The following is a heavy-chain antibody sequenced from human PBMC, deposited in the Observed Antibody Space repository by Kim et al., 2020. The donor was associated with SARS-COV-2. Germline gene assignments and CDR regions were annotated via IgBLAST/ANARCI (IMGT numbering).Heavy chain of an antibody. CDR2: IYQSGST. Sequence: SETLSLTCAVSGGSISGSNWWPWVRQPPGTGLEWIGEIYQSGSTNYNPSLKSRVSISVDKSMNHFSLRLSSVTAADTAVYYCARRFYFGSGYYFDYWGQGILVTVSS. D-gene: IGHD3-10*01. J-gene: IGHJ4*02. V-gene: IGHV4-4*02. CDR1: GGSISGSNW. CDR3: ARRFYFGSGYYFDY.